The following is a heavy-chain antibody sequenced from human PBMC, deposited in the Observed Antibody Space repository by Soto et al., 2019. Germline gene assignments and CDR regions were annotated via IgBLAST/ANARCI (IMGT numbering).Heavy chain of an antibody. D-gene: IGHD2-2*01. CDR3: AKEVVVPAAYFDY. CDR1: GFTFSSYA. J-gene: IGHJ4*02. CDR2: ISPSGGST. Sequence: GSLRLSCAASGFTFSSYAMSWVRQAPGKGLEWVSAISPSGGSTYYADSVKGRFTISRDNSKNTLYLQMNSLRAEDTAIYFCAKEVVVPAAYFDYWGQGTLVTVSS. V-gene: IGHV3-23*01.